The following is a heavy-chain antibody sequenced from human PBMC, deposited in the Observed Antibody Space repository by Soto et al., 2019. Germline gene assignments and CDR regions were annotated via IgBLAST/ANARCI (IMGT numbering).Heavy chain of an antibody. CDR3: GRGRYGGY. Sequence: QVHLVQSGAEVKKPGASVKVSCKGSGYAFTTYGITWVRQAPGQGLEWMGWISAHSGNTNYAQKLQGRVTVTRGTSTGTAYMELGRLGSGVTAGDFWGRGRYGGYLGQGARVTVSS. D-gene: IGHD3-10*01. CDR1: GYAFTTYG. J-gene: IGHJ4*02. V-gene: IGHV1-18*01. CDR2: ISAHSGNT.